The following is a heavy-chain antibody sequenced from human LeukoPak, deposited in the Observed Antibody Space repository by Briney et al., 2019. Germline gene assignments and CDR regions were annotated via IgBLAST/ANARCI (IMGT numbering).Heavy chain of an antibody. Sequence: PGGSLRLSCAASGFTFSTYYMTWVRQAPGKGLEWVSFITGSSSYIYYTDSVKGRFTISRDNAKNSLFLQMNSLRDEDTAVYYCASGFSSSPYFDYWGQGTLVTVSS. J-gene: IGHJ4*02. V-gene: IGHV3-21*01. D-gene: IGHD6-6*01. CDR1: GFTFSTYY. CDR2: ITGSSSYI. CDR3: ASGFSSSPYFDY.